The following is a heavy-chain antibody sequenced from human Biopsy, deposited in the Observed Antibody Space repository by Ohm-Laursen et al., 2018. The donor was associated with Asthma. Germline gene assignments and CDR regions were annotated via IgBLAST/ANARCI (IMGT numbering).Heavy chain of an antibody. V-gene: IGHV3-30-3*01. CDR1: GFTFRSYA. J-gene: IGHJ4*02. Sequence: SLRLSCAASGFTFRSYAMHWVRQAPGKGLEWVAVGGSYYDGGLKYYADSVNGRFTVSRDDSKNTLYLQMNSLRPDDTAVYYCARGDTGGWSQYYFDYWGQGTLVTVSS. CDR3: ARGDTGGWSQYYFDY. D-gene: IGHD2-8*02. CDR2: GGSYYDGGLK.